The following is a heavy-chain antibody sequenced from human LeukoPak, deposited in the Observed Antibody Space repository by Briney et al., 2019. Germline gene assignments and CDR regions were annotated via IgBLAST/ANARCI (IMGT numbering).Heavy chain of an antibody. CDR2: IYSGDIT. V-gene: IGHV3-66*02. CDR3: ARVGAPCSGGSCYRYYGMDV. D-gene: IGHD2-15*01. J-gene: IGHJ6*02. Sequence: PGGSLRLSCAASGFSVSSNCMSWVRQAPGKGLECVSVIYSGDITYYADSVKGRFTISRDNSKNTVYLQMNSLRAEDTAVYYCARVGAPCSGGSCYRYYGMDVWGQGTTVTVSS. CDR1: GFSVSSNC.